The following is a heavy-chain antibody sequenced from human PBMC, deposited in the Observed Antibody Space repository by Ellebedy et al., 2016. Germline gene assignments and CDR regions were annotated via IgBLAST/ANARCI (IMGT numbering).Heavy chain of an antibody. J-gene: IGHJ6*02. CDR3: ARTARGSGPSSWYYYGMDV. CDR1: GFTFSSYG. Sequence: GGSLRLSXAASGFTFSSYGMHWVRQAPGKGLEWVAVISYDGSNKYYADSVKGRFTISRDNSKNTLYLQMNSLRAEDTAVYYCARTARGSGPSSWYYYGMDVWGQGTTVTVSS. CDR2: ISYDGSNK. V-gene: IGHV3-30*03. D-gene: IGHD3-10*01.